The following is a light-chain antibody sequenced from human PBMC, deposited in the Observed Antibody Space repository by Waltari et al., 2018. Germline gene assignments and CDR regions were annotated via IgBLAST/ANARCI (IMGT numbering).Light chain of an antibody. CDR1: QSLLHSNGYYY. V-gene: IGKV2-28*01. CDR2: LGS. Sequence: DIMMAQSPISLPVTPGEPAYISCRLRQSLLHSNGYYYLDWYLQKQGQSPQLLIYLGSSRASGVADRFSGNASGTDFTLKVSRVEAEDVGVYFCMQGLQTPFTVGQGTKLEI. J-gene: IGKJ2*01. CDR3: MQGLQTPFT.